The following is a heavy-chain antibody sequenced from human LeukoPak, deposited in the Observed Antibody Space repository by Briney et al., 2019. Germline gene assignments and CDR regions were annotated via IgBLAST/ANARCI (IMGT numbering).Heavy chain of an antibody. Sequence: SETLSLTCSVSGGSISIYYWSRVRQPPGKGLEWIGYIYNSGSTNYNPSLKSRVTISVDTSKNQFSLKLTSVTAADTAVYYCVRDRELTYWGQGTLVTVSS. CDR1: GGSISIYY. CDR3: VRDRELTY. D-gene: IGHD1-26*01. V-gene: IGHV4-59*03. CDR2: IYNSGST. J-gene: IGHJ4*02.